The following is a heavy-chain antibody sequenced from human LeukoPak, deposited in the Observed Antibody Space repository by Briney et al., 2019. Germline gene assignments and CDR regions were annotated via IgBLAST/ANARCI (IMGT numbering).Heavy chain of an antibody. CDR3: AVTSRSGDYNQFGY. CDR2: FDHEDGET. Sequence: ASVKVSCKVSGYTLTDLSMHWVRQAPGKGLEWMGGFDHEDGETIYAETVKGRVTMTEDTSTDTAYVELSRLRSEDTAVYYCAVTSRSGDYNQFGYWGQGTLVTVSS. V-gene: IGHV1-24*01. CDR1: GYTLTDLS. J-gene: IGHJ4*02. D-gene: IGHD3-3*01.